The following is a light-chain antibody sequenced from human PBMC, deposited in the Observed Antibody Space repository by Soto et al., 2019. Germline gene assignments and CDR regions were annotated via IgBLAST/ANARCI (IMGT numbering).Light chain of an antibody. Sequence: EVVLTQSPGTLSLSPGERATLSCRASHSVSVSYLTWYQQKPGQAPRLLIYDASNRATGIPARFSGSGSGTDFTHTISRLEPEDSAVYYCQQYGGSPSITFGQGTRLEIK. CDR3: QQYGGSPSIT. J-gene: IGKJ5*01. V-gene: IGKV3-20*01. CDR2: DAS. CDR1: HSVSVSY.